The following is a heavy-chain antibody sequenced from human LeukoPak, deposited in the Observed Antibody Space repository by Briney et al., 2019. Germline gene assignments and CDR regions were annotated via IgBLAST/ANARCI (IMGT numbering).Heavy chain of an antibody. D-gene: IGHD1-26*01. V-gene: IGHV4-59*12. Sequence: SETLSLTCSISGGSISNKYWSWIRQPPGKGLEWIGSIYYSGSTYYNPSLKSRVTISVDTSKNQFSLKLSSVTAADTAVYYCARDPWRELQHDAFDIWGQGTMVTVSS. J-gene: IGHJ3*02. CDR1: GGSISNKY. CDR2: IYYSGST. CDR3: ARDPWRELQHDAFDI.